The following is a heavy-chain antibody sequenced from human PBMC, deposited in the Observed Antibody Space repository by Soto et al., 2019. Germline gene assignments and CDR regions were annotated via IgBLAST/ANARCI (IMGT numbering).Heavy chain of an antibody. J-gene: IGHJ3*02. CDR1: GYSISSSNW. D-gene: IGHD4-17*01. CDR2: IYYSGST. CDR3: AGYGDYEGGDI. V-gene: IGHV4-28*01. Sequence: PSETLSLTCAVSGYSISSSNWWGWIRQPPGKGLEWIGYIYYSGSTYHNPSLESRLTISVDTSKNQFSLKLNSVTAADTAVYYCAGYGDYEGGDIWGQGTMVTVSS.